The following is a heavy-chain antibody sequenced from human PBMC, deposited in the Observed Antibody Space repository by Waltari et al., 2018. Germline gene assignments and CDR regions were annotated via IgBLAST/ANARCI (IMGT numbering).Heavy chain of an antibody. CDR2: ISGSGGST. Sequence: EVQLVESGGGLVQPGGSLRLSCAASGFTFSSNAMSWVRQAPGKGLEWVSAISGSGGSTYYADSVKGRFTISRDNSKNTLYLQMNSLRAEDTAVYYCATNSSGWYYFDYWGQGTLVTVSS. CDR1: GFTFSSNA. CDR3: ATNSSGWYYFDY. D-gene: IGHD6-19*01. V-gene: IGHV3-23*04. J-gene: IGHJ4*02.